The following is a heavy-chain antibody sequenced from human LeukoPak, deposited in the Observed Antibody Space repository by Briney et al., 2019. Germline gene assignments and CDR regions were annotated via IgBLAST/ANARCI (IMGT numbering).Heavy chain of an antibody. V-gene: IGHV3-23*01. CDR3: AKAGGGDDYGDYLDY. J-gene: IGHJ4*02. CDR1: GFTFSSYA. CDR2: ISGSGGST. Sequence: GGSLRLSCAASGFTFSSYAMSWVRQAPGKGLEWVSAISGSGGSTYYADSVKGRFTISRDNSKNTLYLQMNSLRAEDTAVYYCAKAGGGDDYGDYLDYWGQGTLVTVSS. D-gene: IGHD4-17*01.